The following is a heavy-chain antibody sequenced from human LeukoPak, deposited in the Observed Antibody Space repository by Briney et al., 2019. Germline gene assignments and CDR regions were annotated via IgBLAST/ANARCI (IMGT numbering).Heavy chain of an antibody. CDR3: VRIPNSAGFPNWFDP. CDR1: GFTFSTSW. Sequence: GGSLRLSCGASGFTFSTSWMSWVRQAPGKGLEWVANIKRDGSETYYVDSVKGRFTISRENTKNLLFLQMDSLRAEDTAVYYCVRIPNSAGFPNWFDPWGQGTLVTVSS. J-gene: IGHJ5*02. V-gene: IGHV3-7*01. D-gene: IGHD6-19*01. CDR2: IKRDGSET.